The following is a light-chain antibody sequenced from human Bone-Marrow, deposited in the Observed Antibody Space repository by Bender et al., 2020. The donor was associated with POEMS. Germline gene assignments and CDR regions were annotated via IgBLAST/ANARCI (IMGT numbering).Light chain of an antibody. CDR1: DSDIGLYDC. V-gene: IGLV2-14*01. J-gene: IGLJ2*01. Sequence: QSALTQPASVSGSPGQSVTISCPGTDSDIGLYDCVSWFQQHPGKAPKLLIYDVTKRPSGISDRFSGSKSGSTASMTISGLQPDDEADYYCSAYTYKATLLFGGGTKLTVL. CDR3: SAYTYKATLL. CDR2: DVT.